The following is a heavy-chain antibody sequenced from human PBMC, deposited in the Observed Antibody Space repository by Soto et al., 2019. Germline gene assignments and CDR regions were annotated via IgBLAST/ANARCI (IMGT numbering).Heavy chain of an antibody. D-gene: IGHD3-22*01. CDR1: GYSVTNYW. CDR2: VYPGDSDT. CDR3: ARSLYSSGRNWFDP. Sequence: GASLKISCKGSGYSVTNYWMSWERQMPGKGLEWMGIVYPGDSDTRYSPPFQGEVTMSADKSITTAYLQWGSLKASDTAVYYCARSLYSSGRNWFDPWGQGTLVTVSS. V-gene: IGHV5-51*01. J-gene: IGHJ5*02.